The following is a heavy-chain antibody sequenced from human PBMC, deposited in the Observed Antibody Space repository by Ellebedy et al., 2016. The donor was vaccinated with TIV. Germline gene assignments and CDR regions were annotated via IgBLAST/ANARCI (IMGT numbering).Heavy chain of an antibody. J-gene: IGHJ1*01. CDR1: GGSISTYY. CDR2: IYYSVST. D-gene: IGHD2-15*01. V-gene: IGHV4-59*01. CDR3: AKGPHRSGGYFQH. Sequence: MPSETLSLTCTVSGGSISTYYWSWVRQPPGKGLEWIGYIYYSVSTKYNPSLKSRVTISVDTSKNQFSLKLSSATAAETAVYYCAKGPHRSGGYFQHWGQGTLVTVSS.